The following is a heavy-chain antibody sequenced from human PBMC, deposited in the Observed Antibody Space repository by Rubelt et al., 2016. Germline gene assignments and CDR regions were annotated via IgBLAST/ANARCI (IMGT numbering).Heavy chain of an antibody. J-gene: IGHJ3*02. D-gene: IGHD1-7*01. CDR1: GFTFSSYS. V-gene: IGHV3-30*02. Sequence: VQLVESGGGLVQPGGSLRLSCAASGFTFSSYSMNWVRQAPGKGLEWVAFIRYDGSNKYYADSVKGRFTISRDNSKNTLYRQMNSLRAEDTAVYYCATTSSLDWNYYHADRDDAFDIWGQGTMVTVSS. CDR2: IRYDGSNK. CDR3: ATTSSLDWNYYHADRDDAFDI.